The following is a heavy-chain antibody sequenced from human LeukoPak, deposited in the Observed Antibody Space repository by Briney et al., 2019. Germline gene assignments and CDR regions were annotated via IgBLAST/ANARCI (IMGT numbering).Heavy chain of an antibody. V-gene: IGHV3-48*02. CDR3: ARGGNYYDSSPLDY. CDR2: ISVSGGVR. Sequence: GGSLRLSCVASGYPFSSYSMNWIRQAPGKGLEWVSYISVSGGVRSYADSVKGRFTISRDDARNSLYLQMNSLKDEDTAVYYCARGGNYYDSSPLDYWGQGTLVTVSS. D-gene: IGHD3-22*01. J-gene: IGHJ4*02. CDR1: GYPFSSYS.